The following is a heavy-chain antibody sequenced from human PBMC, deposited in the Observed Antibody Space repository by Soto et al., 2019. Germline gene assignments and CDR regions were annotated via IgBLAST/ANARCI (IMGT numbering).Heavy chain of an antibody. CDR3: ARQGYGDYN. CDR2: IYYSGGT. Sequence: PSETLSLTCLVSGGSISSSTYYWGWIRQPPGKGLEWIGSIYYSGGTYYNPSLRSRITISMDRSKDQFSLKLTSVTAADTAVYYCARQGYGDYNWGQGTLVTVSS. CDR1: GGSISSSTYY. D-gene: IGHD4-17*01. J-gene: IGHJ4*02. V-gene: IGHV4-39*01.